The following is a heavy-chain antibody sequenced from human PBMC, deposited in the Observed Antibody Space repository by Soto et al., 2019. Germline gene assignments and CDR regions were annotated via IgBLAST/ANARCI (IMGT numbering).Heavy chain of an antibody. CDR2: IYTGGST. J-gene: IGHJ4*02. D-gene: IGHD3-10*01. CDR1: GFSVSTNY. CDR3: ARDQGPSPGY. Sequence: EVQVVESGGGLVQPGGSLRLSCAASGFSVSTNYMSWVRQAPGKGLQWVSVIYTGGSTYYAVSVKGRFIISRDNSKNTVYLQMNSLRAEDTAVYYCARDQGPSPGYWGQGTLVIVSS. V-gene: IGHV3-66*01.